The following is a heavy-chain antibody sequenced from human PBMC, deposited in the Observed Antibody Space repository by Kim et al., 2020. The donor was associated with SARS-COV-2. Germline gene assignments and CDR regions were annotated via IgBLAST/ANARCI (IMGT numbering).Heavy chain of an antibody. Sequence: SQTLSLTSAISGDSVSSNSAAWHWIRQSPSRGLEWLGRTYYRSKWYNDYAVSVKSRITINPDTSKNQFSLQLNSVTPEDTAVYYCARGYSSSSWAFDIWGQGTMVTVSS. D-gene: IGHD6-6*01. CDR1: GDSVSSNSAA. CDR3: ARGYSSSSWAFDI. J-gene: IGHJ3*02. V-gene: IGHV6-1*01. CDR2: TYYRSKWYN.